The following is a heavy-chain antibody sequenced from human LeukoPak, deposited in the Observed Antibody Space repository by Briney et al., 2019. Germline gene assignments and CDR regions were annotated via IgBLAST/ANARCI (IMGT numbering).Heavy chain of an antibody. CDR1: GFTFSTYA. D-gene: IGHD3-3*01. V-gene: IGHV3-21*06. Sequence: GGSLRLSCTASGFTFSTYAMTWVRQAPGKGLEWISSTSSGGSYIYYSDSVRGRFTISRDNAKSSLYLVMNSLRAEDTAIYYCARDRPTGSSRVFVVQWGQGTLVTVSS. J-gene: IGHJ4*02. CDR2: TSSGGSYI. CDR3: ARDRPTGSSRVFVVQ.